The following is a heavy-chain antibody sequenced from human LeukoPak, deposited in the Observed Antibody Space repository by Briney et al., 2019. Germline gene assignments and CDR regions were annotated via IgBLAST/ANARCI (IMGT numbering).Heavy chain of an antibody. J-gene: IGHJ4*02. V-gene: IGHV1-2*06. D-gene: IGHD3-9*01. CDR3: LNDISTGYFDY. Sequence: ASVKVSCKASGYTFTGYYMHWVRQAPGQGLEWMGRINPNSGGTNYAQKFQGRVTMTRDTSISTAYMELSRLRSDDTAVYYCLNDISTGYFDYWGQGTLVTVSS. CDR2: INPNSGGT. CDR1: GYTFTGYY.